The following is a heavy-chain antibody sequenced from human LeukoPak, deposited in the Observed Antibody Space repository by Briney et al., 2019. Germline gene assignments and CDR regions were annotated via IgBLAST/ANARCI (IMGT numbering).Heavy chain of an antibody. V-gene: IGHV2-26*01. CDR1: GFSLSNARMG. CDR3: ARDPDTYDSSGLEAFDI. D-gene: IGHD3-22*01. Sequence: SGPTLVNLTATLTLTCTVSGFSLSNARMGVSWIRQPPGKALEWLAHIFSNDEKSYSTSLKSRLTISKGNYKSQVVLTMTNMDPVDTATYYCARDPDTYDSSGLEAFDIWGQGTMVTVSS. J-gene: IGHJ3*02. CDR2: IFSNDEK.